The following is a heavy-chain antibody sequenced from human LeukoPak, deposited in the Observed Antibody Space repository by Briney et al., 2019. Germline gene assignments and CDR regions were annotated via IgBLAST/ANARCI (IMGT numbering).Heavy chain of an antibody. CDR2: FDPEDGET. J-gene: IGHJ4*02. Sequence: ASVKVSCKVSGYTLTELSMHWVRQAPGKGLEWMGGFDPEDGETIYAQKFQGRVTMTEDTSTDTAYMELSSLRSEDTAVYYCATVGHRMKWELLPGPLDYWGQGTLVTVSS. D-gene: IGHD1-26*01. V-gene: IGHV1-24*01. CDR1: GYTLTELS. CDR3: ATVGHRMKWELLPGPLDY.